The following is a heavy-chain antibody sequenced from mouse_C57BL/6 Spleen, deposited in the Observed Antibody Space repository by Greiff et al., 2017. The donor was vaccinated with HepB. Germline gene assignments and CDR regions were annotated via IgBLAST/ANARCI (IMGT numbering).Heavy chain of an antibody. D-gene: IGHD2-4*01. CDR1: GYTFTDYY. J-gene: IGHJ4*01. V-gene: IGHV1-26*01. CDR2: INPNNGGT. Sequence: VQLQQSGPELVKPGASVKISCKASGYTFTDYYMNWVKQSHGKSLEWIGDINPNNGGTSYNQKLKGKATLTVDKSSSTAYMELRSLTSEDSAVYYCAREREIYYDYDGAMDYWGQGTSVTVSS. CDR3: AREREIYYDYDGAMDY.